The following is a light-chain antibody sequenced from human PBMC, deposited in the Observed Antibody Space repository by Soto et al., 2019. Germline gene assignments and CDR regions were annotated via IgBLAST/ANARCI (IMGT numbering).Light chain of an antibody. J-gene: IGKJ1*01. Sequence: EIVMTQSPATLSVSPGERVTLSCRASQNIGSTLAWYQQKPGQAPRLLIYLASTRATGIPARFGGSGSGTEFTLTISSLQSEDFAVYYCMQNNNWPLTFGPGTKVDIK. CDR1: QNIGST. CDR3: MQNNNWPLT. V-gene: IGKV3-15*01. CDR2: LAS.